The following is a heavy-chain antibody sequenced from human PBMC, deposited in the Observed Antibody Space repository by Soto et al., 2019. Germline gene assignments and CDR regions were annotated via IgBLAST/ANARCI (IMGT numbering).Heavy chain of an antibody. CDR1: GGSISSYY. CDR3: ASLRFTMVRGVIYYYGMDV. CDR2: IYYSGST. D-gene: IGHD3-10*01. Sequence: SETLSLTCTVSGGSISSYYWSWIRQPPGKGLEWIGSIYYSGSTYYNPSLKSRVTISVDTSKNQFSLKLSSVTAADTAAYYCASLRFTMVRGVIYYYGMDVWVQGTTVT. V-gene: IGHV4-39*01. J-gene: IGHJ6*02.